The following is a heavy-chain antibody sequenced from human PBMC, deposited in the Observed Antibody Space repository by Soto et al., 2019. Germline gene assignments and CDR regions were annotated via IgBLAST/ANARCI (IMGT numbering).Heavy chain of an antibody. V-gene: IGHV3-30*18. CDR3: AKARGADYYYGMDV. D-gene: IGHD3-10*01. Sequence: AGGSLRLSCAASGFTFTSYGMHWVRQAPGKGLEWVAVISYDGINKYYADSVKGRFTVSRDNSKNTLDLQMNSLRAEDTAVYYCAKARGADYYYGMDVWGQGTTVTVSS. CDR1: GFTFTSYG. J-gene: IGHJ6*02. CDR2: ISYDGINK.